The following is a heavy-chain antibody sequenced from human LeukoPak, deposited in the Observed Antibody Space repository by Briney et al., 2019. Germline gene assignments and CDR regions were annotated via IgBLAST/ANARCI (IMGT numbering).Heavy chain of an antibody. V-gene: IGHV6-1*01. Sequence: SQTLSLTSAISGDSVSSNSVTWNWIRQSPSRGLEWLGRTYFRAKWYTDYAVSIKSRITIDPDTSKNQFSLQLNSVTPEDTAVYYCARRGPAGSSSSGMDVWGQGTTVTVSS. D-gene: IGHD6-6*01. CDR1: GDSVSSNSVT. CDR3: ARRGPAGSSSSGMDV. CDR2: TYFRAKWYT. J-gene: IGHJ6*02.